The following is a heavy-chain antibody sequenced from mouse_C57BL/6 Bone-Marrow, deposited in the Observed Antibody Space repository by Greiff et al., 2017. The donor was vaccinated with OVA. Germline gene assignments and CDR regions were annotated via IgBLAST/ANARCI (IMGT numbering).Heavy chain of an antibody. D-gene: IGHD2-5*01. CDR3: AIYYSNYVAMDY. Sequence: VQLQQSGAELVRPGASVKLSCTASGFNIKDDYMHWVKQRPEQGLEWIGWIDPENGDTVYASKFQGKATITADTSSSTAYMQLSSLTSEDSAVYYCAIYYSNYVAMDYWGQGTSVTVSS. V-gene: IGHV14-4*01. CDR1: GFNIKDDY. J-gene: IGHJ4*01. CDR2: IDPENGDT.